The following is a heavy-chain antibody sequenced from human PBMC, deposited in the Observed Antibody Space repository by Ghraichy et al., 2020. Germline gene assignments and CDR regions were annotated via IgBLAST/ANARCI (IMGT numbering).Heavy chain of an antibody. CDR3: ARVPRITGTTRESDY. D-gene: IGHD1-7*01. CDR2: ITGSLSNI. J-gene: IGHJ4*02. Sequence: GESLNISCAASGFTFSSYNMIWVRQAPGKRLEWVSYITGSLSNIYYADSVKGRFTISRDNAKNSLYLQMNSLRDEDTAVYYCARVPRITGTTRESDYWGQGTLVTVSS. V-gene: IGHV3-48*02. CDR1: GFTFSSYN.